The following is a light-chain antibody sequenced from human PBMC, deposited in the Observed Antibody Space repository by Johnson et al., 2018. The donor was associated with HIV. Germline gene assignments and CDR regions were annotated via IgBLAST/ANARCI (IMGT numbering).Light chain of an antibody. CDR3: GTWDSSLSAYV. J-gene: IGLJ1*01. CDR1: SSNIGNNY. Sequence: QSVLTQPPSVSAAPGQKVTISCSGSSSNIGNNYVSWYQQIPGTAPKLLIYDNNKRPSGIPDRFSGSKSGTSATLGITGLQTGDEADYYCGTWDSSLSAYVFGTVTRVTVL. V-gene: IGLV1-51*01. CDR2: DNN.